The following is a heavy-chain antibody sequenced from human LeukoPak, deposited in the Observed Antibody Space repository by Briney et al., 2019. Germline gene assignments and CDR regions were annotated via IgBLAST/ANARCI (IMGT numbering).Heavy chain of an antibody. CDR2: INHSGST. J-gene: IGHJ6*02. Sequence: PSETLSLTCAVYGGSFSGYYWSWIRQPPGKGLEWIGEINHSGSTNYNPSLKSRVTISVDTSKNQFSLKLSSVTAADTAVYYCARGVYCSGGSCYSERGPHYYGMDVWGQGTTVTVSS. D-gene: IGHD2-15*01. CDR3: ARGVYCSGGSCYSERGPHYYGMDV. CDR1: GGSFSGYY. V-gene: IGHV4-34*01.